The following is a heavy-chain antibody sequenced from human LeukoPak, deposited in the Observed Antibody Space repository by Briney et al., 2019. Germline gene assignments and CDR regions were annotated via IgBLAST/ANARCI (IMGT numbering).Heavy chain of an antibody. D-gene: IGHD3-16*02. Sequence: SETLSLTCAVYGGSFSGYYWSWIRQPPGKELEWIGEINHSGSTNYNPSLKSRVTISVDTSKNQFSLKLSSVTAADTAVYYCAGTLRNYVWGSYRPNWFDPWGQGTLVTVSS. V-gene: IGHV4-34*01. CDR1: GGSFSGYY. CDR2: INHSGST. J-gene: IGHJ5*02. CDR3: AGTLRNYVWGSYRPNWFDP.